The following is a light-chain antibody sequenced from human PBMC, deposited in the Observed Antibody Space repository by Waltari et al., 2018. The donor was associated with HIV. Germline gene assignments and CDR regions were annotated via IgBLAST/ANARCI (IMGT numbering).Light chain of an antibody. CDR3: ATWDNSLRAM. CDR1: PTHTGNNL. V-gene: IGLV1-51*01. CDR2: ENN. J-gene: IGLJ3*02. Sequence: QSALTQPPSVSAAPGQTVTLPCHGTPTHTGNNLVSWYQHLPGTAPKLLISENNRRPSRIPDRFSASKTGTSATLGITGLQTGDEAIYYCATWDNSLRAMFGGGTKLTVL.